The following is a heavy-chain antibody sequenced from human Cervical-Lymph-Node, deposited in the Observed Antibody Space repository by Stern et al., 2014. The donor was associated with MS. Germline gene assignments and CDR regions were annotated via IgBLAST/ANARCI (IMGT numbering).Heavy chain of an antibody. CDR3: ARDSSGWYLNWFDP. CDR1: GGSVSSGSYY. Sequence: QLQLQESGPGLVKPSETLSLTCNVSGGSVSSGSYYWSWIRQPPGKGLEGIGYIYSSGSTNYNPSLKSRVTISVDTSKNQFSLKLSSVTAADTAVYYCARDSSGWYLNWFDPWGQGTLVTVSS. CDR2: IYSSGST. J-gene: IGHJ5*02. V-gene: IGHV4-61*01. D-gene: IGHD6-19*01.